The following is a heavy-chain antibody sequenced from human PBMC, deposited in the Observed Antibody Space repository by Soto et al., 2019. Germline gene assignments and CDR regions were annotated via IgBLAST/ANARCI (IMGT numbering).Heavy chain of an antibody. D-gene: IGHD3-10*02. CDR3: AHYVSTSPAGWFAP. CDR2: IYWDDDK. CDR1: GLSFSTSGEA. Sequence: QITLKESGPTLVKPTQTLTLTCTFSGLSFSTSGEAVGWIRQPPGKALDWLALIYWDDDKRYNPTLKTRLTITKDTSKTQVVLTLTNMDPVDTATYYCAHYVSTSPAGWFAPWGQGILVPVSS. J-gene: IGHJ5*02. V-gene: IGHV2-5*02.